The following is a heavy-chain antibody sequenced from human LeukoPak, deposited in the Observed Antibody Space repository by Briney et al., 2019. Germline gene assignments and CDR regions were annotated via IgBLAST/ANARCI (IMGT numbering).Heavy chain of an antibody. CDR2: MSPNSGNT. D-gene: IGHD7-27*01. CDR3: VRTPPNWGADY. V-gene: IGHV1-8*01. CDR1: GYTLTSYD. J-gene: IGHJ4*02. Sequence: ASVKVSCKASGYTLTSYDINWVRQATGQGLEWMGWMSPNSGNTGYAQEFQGRVTMTRSTSISTAYMELSSLRSEDTAVYYCVRTPPNWGADYWGQGTLVTVSS.